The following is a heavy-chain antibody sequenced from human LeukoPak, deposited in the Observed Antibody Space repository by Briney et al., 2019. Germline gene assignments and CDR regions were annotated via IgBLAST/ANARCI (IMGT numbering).Heavy chain of an antibody. J-gene: IGHJ6*02. V-gene: IGHV3-23*01. D-gene: IGHD3-3*01. CDR2: ISGSGVST. CDR3: AKRLLFGVLMKNAMDV. Sequence: GGSLGLSCAASGFTFNSFVMNWVRQAPGKGLEWVSGISGSGVSTYYADSVKGRFTISRDNSKNTLYLQMNSLRAEDTAVYYCAKRLLFGVLMKNAMDVWGQGTTVTVSS. CDR1: GFTFNSFV.